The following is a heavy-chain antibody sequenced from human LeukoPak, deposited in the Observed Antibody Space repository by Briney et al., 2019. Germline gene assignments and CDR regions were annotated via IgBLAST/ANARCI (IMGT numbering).Heavy chain of an antibody. D-gene: IGHD3-22*01. Sequence: SETLSLTCTVSGVSISSYYWSWIRQPPGKGLEWIGYIYYSGSTYYNPSLKSRVTISVDTSKNQFSLQLSSVTAADTAVYYCARRDYYDSSTFDYWGQGTLVTVSS. V-gene: IGHV4-59*12. CDR2: IYYSGST. CDR3: ARRDYYDSSTFDY. J-gene: IGHJ4*02. CDR1: GVSISSYY.